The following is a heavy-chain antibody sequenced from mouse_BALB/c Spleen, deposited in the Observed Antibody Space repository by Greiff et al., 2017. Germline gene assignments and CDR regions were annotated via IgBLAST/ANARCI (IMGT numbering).Heavy chain of an antibody. CDR1: GFTFSSYA. D-gene: IGHD1-1*01. J-gene: IGHJ4*01. V-gene: IGHV5-9-4*01. Sequence: EVQLVESGGGLVKPGGSLKLSCAASGFTFSSYAMSWVRQSPEKRLEWVAEISSGGSYTYYPDTVTGRCTITRDNANNTLYLEMSSLRSEDTAMFYCATIITTAYAMDYWGQGTSVTVSS. CDR2: ISSGGSYT. CDR3: ATIITTAYAMDY.